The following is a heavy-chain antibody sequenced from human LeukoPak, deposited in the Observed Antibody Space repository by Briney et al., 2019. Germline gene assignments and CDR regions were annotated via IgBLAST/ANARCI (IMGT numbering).Heavy chain of an antibody. J-gene: IGHJ3*02. Sequence: GGSLRLSCAASGFTFSSYSMNLVRQAPGKGLEWVSYISSSSSTIYYADSVKGRFTISRDNAKNTLYLQMNSLRAEDTAVYYCAKDQGDAFDIWGQGTMVTVSS. CDR3: AKDQGDAFDI. CDR2: ISSSSSTI. V-gene: IGHV3-48*01. CDR1: GFTFSSYS.